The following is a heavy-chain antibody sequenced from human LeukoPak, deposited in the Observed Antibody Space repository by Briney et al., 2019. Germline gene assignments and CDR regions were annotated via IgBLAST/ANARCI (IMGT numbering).Heavy chain of an antibody. CDR1: GFTFSSYG. J-gene: IGHJ4*02. CDR3: SNGRTSSGTLQHDY. D-gene: IGHD6-19*01. CDR2: ISDNSGNT. V-gene: IGHV3-23*01. Sequence: GGSLRLSCAASGFTFSSYGLHWVRQAPGQGLEWVSAISDNSGNTYYADSVKGRFTISRDNSENTLYLQMNSLRAEDTALYYCSNGRTSSGTLQHDYWGQGTLVTVSS.